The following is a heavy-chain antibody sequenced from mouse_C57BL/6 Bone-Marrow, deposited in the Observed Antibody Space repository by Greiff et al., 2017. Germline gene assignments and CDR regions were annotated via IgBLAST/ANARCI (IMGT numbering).Heavy chain of an antibody. Sequence: VKLQQPGAELVRPGTSVKLSCKASGYTFTSYWMHWVKQRPGQGLEWIGVIDPSDSYTNYNQKFKGKATLTVDTSSSTAYMQLSSLTSEDSAVYYCAGSVAYWGQGTLVTVSA. CDR3: AGSVAY. CDR1: GYTFTSYW. D-gene: IGHD1-1*01. V-gene: IGHV1-59*01. J-gene: IGHJ3*01. CDR2: IDPSDSYT.